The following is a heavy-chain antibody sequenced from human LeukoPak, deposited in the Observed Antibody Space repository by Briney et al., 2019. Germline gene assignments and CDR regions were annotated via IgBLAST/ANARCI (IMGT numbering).Heavy chain of an antibody. V-gene: IGHV3-30*04. CDR2: ISYDGSNK. D-gene: IGHD3-3*01. CDR3: ARGPPYYDFWSGYPLDYYYYMDV. CDR1: GFTFSSYA. J-gene: IGHJ6*03. Sequence: PGRSLRLSCAASGFTFSSYAMHWVRQAPGKGLEWVAVISYDGSNKYYADSVKGRSTISRDNSKNTLYLQMNSLRAEDTAVYYCARGPPYYDFWSGYPLDYYYYMDVWGKGTTVTVSS.